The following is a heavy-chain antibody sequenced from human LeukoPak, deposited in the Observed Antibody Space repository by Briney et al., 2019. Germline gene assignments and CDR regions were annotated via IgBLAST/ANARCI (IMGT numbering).Heavy chain of an antibody. CDR2: MNPNSGGT. V-gene: IGHV1-2*02. Sequence: GASVKVPCKASGYTFTGYYMHWVRQAPGQGLEWMGWMNPNSGGTNYAQKFQGRVTMTRNTSISTAYMELSSLRSEDTAVYYCARARITIFGVVIWFDYWGQGTLVTVSS. CDR3: ARARITIFGVVIWFDY. CDR1: GYTFTGYY. J-gene: IGHJ4*02. D-gene: IGHD3-3*01.